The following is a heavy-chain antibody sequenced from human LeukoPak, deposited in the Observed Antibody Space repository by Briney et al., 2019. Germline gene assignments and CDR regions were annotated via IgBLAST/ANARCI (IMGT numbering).Heavy chain of an antibody. CDR2: INPNSGGT. J-gene: IGHJ4*02. D-gene: IGHD2-15*01. Sequence: ASVKVSCKASGYTFTGYYMHWVRQAPGQGLEWMGWINPNSGGTNYAQKFQGRVTMTRDTSISTAYMELSRLRSDDTAVYYCARDIATHRSGGSCYFKDYWGQGTLVTVSS. V-gene: IGHV1-2*02. CDR1: GYTFTGYY. CDR3: ARDIATHRSGGSCYFKDY.